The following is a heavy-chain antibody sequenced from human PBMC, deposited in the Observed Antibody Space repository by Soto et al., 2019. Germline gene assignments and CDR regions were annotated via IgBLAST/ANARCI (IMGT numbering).Heavy chain of an antibody. V-gene: IGHV2-5*02. CDR3: AHNKVTPWLGPXXXF. D-gene: IGHD6-19*01. J-gene: IGHJ4*01. Sequence: QITVKESGPTLVKATQSLTLTCTFSGFSLSTSGGGVGWIRQPPGKALEWLAVIYWDDDKASIPSLKSRLTITKDNPKNQVALTMTHMDPVDTXXXXXAHNKVTPWLGPXXXFWGXX. CDR2: IYWDDDK. CDR1: GFSLSTSGGG.